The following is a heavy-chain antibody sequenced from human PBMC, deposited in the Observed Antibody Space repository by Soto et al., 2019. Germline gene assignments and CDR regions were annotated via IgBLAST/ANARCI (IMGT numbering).Heavy chain of an antibody. CDR1: GGSINSYY. V-gene: IGHV4-59*08. Sequence: SETLSLTCTVSGGSINSYYWSWIRQSPGKGLEWIGQIYYTGSTNYNPSLKSRVTISVDTSKNQFSLKLSSVTAADTAVYYCARVAETGDIVVVVAATHNDYWGQGTLVTVSS. J-gene: IGHJ4*02. CDR3: ARVAETGDIVVVVAATHNDY. D-gene: IGHD2-15*01. CDR2: IYYTGST.